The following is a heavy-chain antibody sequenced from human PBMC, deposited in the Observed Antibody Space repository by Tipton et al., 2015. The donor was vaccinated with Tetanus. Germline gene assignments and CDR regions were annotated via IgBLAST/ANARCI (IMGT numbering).Heavy chain of an antibody. V-gene: IGHV3-53*01. CDR2: IYSDGST. Sequence: QLVQSGGGMTQPGDSLRLSCAASGFTVSSYQMTWVRQAPGKGLEWVSVIYSDGSTYYADSVKGRFTISRDNLKNTLSLHMNSLRAEDTAVYYCARGLGVDYWGQGTLVAVSS. CDR1: GFTVSSYQ. CDR3: ARGLGVDY. D-gene: IGHD3/OR15-3a*01. J-gene: IGHJ4*02.